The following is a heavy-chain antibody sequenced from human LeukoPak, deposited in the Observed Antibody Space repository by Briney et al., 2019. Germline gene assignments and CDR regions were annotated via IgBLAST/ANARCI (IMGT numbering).Heavy chain of an antibody. D-gene: IGHD3-22*01. V-gene: IGHV4-59*12. Sequence: SETLSLTCTVSGGSISSYYWSWIRQPPGKGLEWIGYIYYSGSTNYNPSLKSRVTMSVDTSKNQFSLKLSSVTAADTAVYYCARGLGFDSSGYFWAGFAYWGQGTLVTVSS. J-gene: IGHJ4*02. CDR2: IYYSGST. CDR1: GGSISSYY. CDR3: ARGLGFDSSGYFWAGFAY.